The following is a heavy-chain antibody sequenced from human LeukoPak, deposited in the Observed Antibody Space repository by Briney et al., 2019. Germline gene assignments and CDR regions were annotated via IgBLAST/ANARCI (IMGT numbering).Heavy chain of an antibody. V-gene: IGHV1-69*05. Sequence: GASVKVSCKASGGSFSSDPISWVRQAPGQGLEWMGGSIPIFETANYAQKFQGRVTMTRDTSTSTVYMELSSLRSEDTAVYYCARASDIALVVAALDYWGQGTLVTVSS. CDR1: GGSFSSDP. D-gene: IGHD2-15*01. CDR3: ARASDIALVVAALDY. J-gene: IGHJ4*02. CDR2: SIPIFETA.